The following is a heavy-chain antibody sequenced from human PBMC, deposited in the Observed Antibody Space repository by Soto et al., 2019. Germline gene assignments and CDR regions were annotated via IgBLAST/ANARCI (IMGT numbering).Heavy chain of an antibody. J-gene: IGHJ4*02. CDR3: ARTLGYCSSTSCYEYFDY. CDR2: ISGSGGST. CDR1: GFTFSSYA. Sequence: PGGSLRLSCAASGFTFSSYAMSWVRQAPGKGLEWVSAISGSGGSTYYADSVKGRFTISRDNSKNTLYLQMNSLRAEDTAVYYCARTLGYCSSTSCYEYFDYWGQGTLVTVSS. D-gene: IGHD2-2*01. V-gene: IGHV3-23*01.